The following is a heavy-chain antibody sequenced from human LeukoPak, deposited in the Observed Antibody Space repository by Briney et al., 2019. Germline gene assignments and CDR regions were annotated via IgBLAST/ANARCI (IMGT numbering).Heavy chain of an antibody. CDR2: ITSSSTYI. CDR1: GFTFSSYS. CDR3: ARVAVSGPTGWFDS. J-gene: IGHJ5*01. V-gene: IGHV3-21*01. Sequence: GGSLRLSCAASGFTFSSYSMNWVRQAPGKGLEWVSSITSSSTYIYYADSVKGRFTISRDNAKNSLYLQMNSLRAEDTAVYYCARVAVSGPTGWFDSWGQGTLVIVSS. D-gene: IGHD2-8*02.